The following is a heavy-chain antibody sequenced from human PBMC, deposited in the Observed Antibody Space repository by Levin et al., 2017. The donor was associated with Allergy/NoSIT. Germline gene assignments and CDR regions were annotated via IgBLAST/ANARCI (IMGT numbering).Heavy chain of an antibody. CDR1: GGSISSYS. Sequence: SETLSLTCTVSGGSISSYSWSWIRQPPGKGLEWLGYLFDSGTTDYNPSLKSRVTISVEKSKNQLSLKVTSVTAADTAVYYCARLDLGGVFDYWGQGSLVTVSS. J-gene: IGHJ4*02. CDR2: LFDSGTT. D-gene: IGHD4-23*01. V-gene: IGHV4-59*01. CDR3: ARLDLGGVFDY.